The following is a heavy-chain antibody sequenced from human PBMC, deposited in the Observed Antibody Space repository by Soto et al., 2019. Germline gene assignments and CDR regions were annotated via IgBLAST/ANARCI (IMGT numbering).Heavy chain of an antibody. J-gene: IGHJ4*01. CDR3: AREGAVAGTSFDH. CDR1: GYPFTSYY. Sequence: VQLAQSGAELRKPGASVKVSCKASGYPFTSYYLHWVRQAPGQGPEWMGRINVSDGSTRYAQKFQGRVTMTRAMSTRTVYMELSRLRSEDSAVYSCAREGAVAGTSFDHWGQGTLVTVSS. V-gene: IGHV1-46*01. CDR2: INVSDGST. D-gene: IGHD6-19*01.